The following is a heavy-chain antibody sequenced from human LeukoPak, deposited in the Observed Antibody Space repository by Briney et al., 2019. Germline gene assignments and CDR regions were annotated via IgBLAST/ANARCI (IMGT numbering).Heavy chain of an antibody. Sequence: PGGSLRLSCAASGFTFSAYGMHWVRQAPGKGLEWVAAIWYDASKTYYADSVKGRFTVSRDNSKNTLYLQMNSLRAEDTAVYFCAKGGPRWAADCDYWGQGTLVAVSS. CDR2: IWYDASKT. D-gene: IGHD5-12*01. CDR1: GFTFSAYG. J-gene: IGHJ4*02. CDR3: AKGGPRWAADCDY. V-gene: IGHV3-33*06.